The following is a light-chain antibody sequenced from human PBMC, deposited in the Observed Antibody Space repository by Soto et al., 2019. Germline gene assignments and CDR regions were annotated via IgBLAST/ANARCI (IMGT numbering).Light chain of an antibody. V-gene: IGKV3-20*01. CDR1: QTVGSNY. CDR3: QQYGGSPLYT. Sequence: DIALTQSPGTLSLSPGERATLSCRASQTVGSNYLAWYQQKPGQAPRLLMYGASSRATGIPDRFSGSGSGTDFTLTISRLEPEDFAVYYCQQYGGSPLYTFGQGTKLENK. J-gene: IGKJ2*01. CDR2: GAS.